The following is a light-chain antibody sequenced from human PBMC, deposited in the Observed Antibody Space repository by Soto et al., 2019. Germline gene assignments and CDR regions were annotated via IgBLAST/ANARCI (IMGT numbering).Light chain of an antibody. CDR2: RHN. J-gene: IGLJ2*01. Sequence: QSVLTQPPSASGTPGQRVTISCSGTSSSIESNYVYWYQQLPGTAPRLLIYRHNQRPSGVPDRFSGSKSGTSASLAISALRSEDEADYYCRVWGDSLRGRLFGGGTKLTVL. V-gene: IGLV1-47*01. CDR3: RVWGDSLRGRL. CDR1: SSSIESNY.